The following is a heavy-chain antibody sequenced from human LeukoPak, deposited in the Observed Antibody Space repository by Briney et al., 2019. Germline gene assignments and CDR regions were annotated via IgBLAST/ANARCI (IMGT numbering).Heavy chain of an antibody. V-gene: IGHV1-2*02. Sequence: SSVKVSCKASGYTFTGYYMHWVRQAPGQGLEWMGWINPNSGGTNYAQKFQGRVTMTRDTSISTAYMELSRLRSDDTAVYYCARGHRYCSSTSCYHWFDPWGQGTLVTVSS. CDR3: ARGHRYCSSTSCYHWFDP. D-gene: IGHD2-2*01. CDR1: GYTFTGYY. J-gene: IGHJ5*02. CDR2: INPNSGGT.